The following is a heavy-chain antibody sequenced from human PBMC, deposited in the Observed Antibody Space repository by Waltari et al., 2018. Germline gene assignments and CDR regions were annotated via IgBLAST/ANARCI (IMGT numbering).Heavy chain of an antibody. CDR3: AREQYELLWELDY. CDR2: ISYDGSNK. J-gene: IGHJ4*02. Sequence: QVQLVESGGGVVQPGRSLRLSCAAAGFTCSAYSMNWVRQAPGKGVEWVAFISYDGSNKYYADSVKGLFTISRDNSENTMYLEMNSLRAEDTAVFYCAREQYELLWELDYWGQGTLVTVSS. D-gene: IGHD3-10*01. CDR1: GFTCSAYS. V-gene: IGHV3-30-3*01.